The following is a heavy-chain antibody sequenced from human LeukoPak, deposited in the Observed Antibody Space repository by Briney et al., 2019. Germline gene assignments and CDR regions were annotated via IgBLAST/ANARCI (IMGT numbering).Heavy chain of an antibody. V-gene: IGHV3-48*01. J-gene: IGHJ4*02. CDR2: IGSSSSPI. CDR1: GFTFSAYS. Sequence: GGSLRLSCAASGFTFSAYSMNRVRQAPEKGLEWVSYIGSSSSPIYYADSVEGRFTISRDNAKNSLYLQMDSLRAEDTAVYYCARDQAYSFDYWGQGTLVTVSS. CDR3: ARDQAYSFDY. D-gene: IGHD4-11*01.